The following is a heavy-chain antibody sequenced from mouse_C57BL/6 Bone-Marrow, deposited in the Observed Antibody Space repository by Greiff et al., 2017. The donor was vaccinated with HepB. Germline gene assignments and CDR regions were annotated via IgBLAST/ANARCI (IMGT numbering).Heavy chain of an antibody. CDR1: GYAFRSSW. J-gene: IGHJ2*01. Sequence: QVQLQQSGPELVKPGASVKISCKASGYAFRSSWMNWVKQRPGKGLEWIGRIYPGDGDTNYNGKFKGKATLTADKSSSTAYMQLSSLTSEDSAVYFCASITTVVGGYFDYWGQGTTLTVSS. V-gene: IGHV1-82*01. CDR2: IYPGDGDT. D-gene: IGHD1-1*01. CDR3: ASITTVVGGYFDY.